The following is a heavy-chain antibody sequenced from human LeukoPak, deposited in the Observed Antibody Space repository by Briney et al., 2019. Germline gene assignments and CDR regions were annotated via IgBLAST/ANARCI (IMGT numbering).Heavy chain of an antibody. D-gene: IGHD5-18*01. Sequence: SETLSLTCTVSGGSISSYYWSWIRQPPGKGLEWIGYTYYSGSTNYNPSLKSRVTISVDTSKNQFSLKLSSVTAADTAVYYCAREGSGYSYGSIDYWGQGTLVTVSS. V-gene: IGHV4-59*01. J-gene: IGHJ4*02. CDR2: TYYSGST. CDR1: GGSISSYY. CDR3: AREGSGYSYGSIDY.